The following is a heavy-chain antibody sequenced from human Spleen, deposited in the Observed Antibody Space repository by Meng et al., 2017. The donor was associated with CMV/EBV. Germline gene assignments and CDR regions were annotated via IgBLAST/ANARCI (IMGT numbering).Heavy chain of an antibody. Sequence: GESLKISCAASGFTFSGSAMHWVRQASGKGLEWVGRIRSKANRYATAYAASVKGRFTISRDDSKNTAYLQMNSLTAEDTAVYYCARDWDFWSGSAHLYYYYGMDVWGQGTTVTVSS. CDR1: GFTFSGSA. D-gene: IGHD3-3*01. J-gene: IGHJ6*02. CDR2: IRSKANRYAT. CDR3: ARDWDFWSGSAHLYYYYGMDV. V-gene: IGHV3-73*01.